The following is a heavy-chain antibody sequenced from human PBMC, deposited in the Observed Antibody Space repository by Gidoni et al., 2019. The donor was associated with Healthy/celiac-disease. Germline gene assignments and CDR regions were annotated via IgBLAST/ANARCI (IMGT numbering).Heavy chain of an antibody. J-gene: IGHJ6*02. V-gene: IGHV3-21*01. Sequence: EVQLVESGGGLVKPGGSLRLSCAASGFTFSSYSMNWVRQAPGKGLEWVSSISSSSSYIYYADSVKGRFTISRDNAKNSLYLQMNSLRAEDTAVYYCARDRYYYGSGSYGSYYYGMDVWGQGTTVTVSS. D-gene: IGHD3-10*01. CDR3: ARDRYYYGSGSYGSYYYGMDV. CDR2: ISSSSSYI. CDR1: GFTFSSYS.